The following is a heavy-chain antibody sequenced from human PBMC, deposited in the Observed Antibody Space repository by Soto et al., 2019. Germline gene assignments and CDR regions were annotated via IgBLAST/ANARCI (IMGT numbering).Heavy chain of an antibody. J-gene: IGHJ3*02. CDR1: GFTFDDYA. CDR2: ISWNSGSI. Sequence: PGGSLRLSCAASGFTFDDYAMHWVRQAPGKGLEWVSGISWNSGSIGYADSVKGRFTISRDNAKNSLYLQMNSLRAEDTALYYCAKDRGYSYTEGALDIWGQGTMVTVSS. D-gene: IGHD5-18*01. V-gene: IGHV3-9*01. CDR3: AKDRGYSYTEGALDI.